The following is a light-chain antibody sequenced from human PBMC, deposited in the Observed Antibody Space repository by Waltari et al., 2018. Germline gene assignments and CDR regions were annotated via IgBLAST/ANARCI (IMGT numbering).Light chain of an antibody. Sequence: EIVLTQSPGTLSLSPGESGTLSCRASQSVSRFLAWYQQKPGQAPRLLNYGASTRATGIPERFSVSGSGTDCSLTISRLEPEDYAVYYCQKYHRVPATFGQGTKVEI. CDR3: QKYHRVPAT. CDR1: QSVSRF. J-gene: IGKJ1*01. CDR2: GAS. V-gene: IGKV3-20*01.